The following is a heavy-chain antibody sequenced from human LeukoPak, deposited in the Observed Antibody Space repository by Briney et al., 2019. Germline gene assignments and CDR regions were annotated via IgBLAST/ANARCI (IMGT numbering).Heavy chain of an antibody. CDR3: AKVGGNYRVGWFDP. D-gene: IGHD1-7*01. V-gene: IGHV4-31*03. Sequence: PSETLSLTCTVSGGSISSGGYYWSWIRQHPGKGLEWIGYIYYSGSTYYNPSLKSRVTKSVDTSKNQFSLKLSSVTAADTAVYYCAKVGGNYRVGWFDPWGQGTLVTVSS. CDR1: GGSISSGGYY. J-gene: IGHJ5*02. CDR2: IYYSGST.